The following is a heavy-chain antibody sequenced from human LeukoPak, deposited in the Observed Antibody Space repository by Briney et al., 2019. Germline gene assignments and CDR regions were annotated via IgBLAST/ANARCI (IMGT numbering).Heavy chain of an antibody. CDR1: GFTFSDYY. D-gene: IGHD2-2*01. Sequence: GGSLRLSCAASGFTFSDYYMSWIRQAPGKGLEWVSYISSSSSYTDYADSVKGRFTISRDYAKNSLYLQMNSLRAEDTAVYYCAREGMWDVVPVDYWGQGTLVTVSS. CDR3: AREGMWDVVPVDY. CDR2: ISSSSSYT. J-gene: IGHJ4*02. V-gene: IGHV3-11*06.